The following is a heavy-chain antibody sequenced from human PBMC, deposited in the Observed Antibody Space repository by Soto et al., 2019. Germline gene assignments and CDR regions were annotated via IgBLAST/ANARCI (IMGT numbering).Heavy chain of an antibody. V-gene: IGHV4-4*02. CDR3: ARCLHCSNGGRFDP. J-gene: IGHJ5*02. D-gene: IGHD2-8*01. CDR1: GVSISSSPW. CDR2: MYPSEGT. Sequence: QVQLQDSGPGLVAPSGTLSVTCAVYGVSISSSPWWTWLRQAPGKGLEWIGEMYPSEGTTSNPSLQNRVTISVVNTNNHLSLTLTSVTAADTAIYYCARCLHCSNGGRFDPWGQGALLTVSS.